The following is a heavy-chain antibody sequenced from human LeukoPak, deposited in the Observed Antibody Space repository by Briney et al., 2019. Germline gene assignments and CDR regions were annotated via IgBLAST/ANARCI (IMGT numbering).Heavy chain of an antibody. CDR3: ARDGLYSTELHYFDY. CDR1: GFTVSSNY. V-gene: IGHV3-66*01. J-gene: IGHJ4*02. Sequence: QPGGSLRLSCAASGFTVSSNYMSWVRQAPGKGLEWVSVIYSGGSTYYADSVKGRFTISRDNSKNTLYLQMNSLRAEDTAVYYCARDGLYSTELHYFDYWGQGTLVTVSS. D-gene: IGHD2-2*02. CDR2: IYSGGST.